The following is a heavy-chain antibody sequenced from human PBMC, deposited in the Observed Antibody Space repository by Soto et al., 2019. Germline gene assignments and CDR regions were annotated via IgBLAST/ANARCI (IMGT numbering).Heavy chain of an antibody. Sequence: EVQLLESGGGLVQPGGSLRLSCAASGFSFSSYAMVWVRQAPGNGLELVSVISARGGSSHFADSVKGRFTISRDNSKNVLSLEMNSLRAEDKAIYFCAKGSIEYSASVDNWGQGPLVLVSS. J-gene: IGHJ4*02. CDR1: GFSFSSYA. D-gene: IGHD5-12*01. CDR2: ISARGGSS. V-gene: IGHV3-23*01. CDR3: AKGSIEYSASVDN.